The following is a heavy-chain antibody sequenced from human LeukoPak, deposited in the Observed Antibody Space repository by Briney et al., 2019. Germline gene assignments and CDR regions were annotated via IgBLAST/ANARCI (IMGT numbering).Heavy chain of an antibody. CDR3: SKYNSYDALDY. J-gene: IGHJ4*02. CDR1: GFTFSQAW. D-gene: IGHD1-1*01. Sequence: GGSLRLSCAGPGFTFSQAWMSWVRQAPGKGLEWLGLIKNKIDGGTTDYAVTVKGRFTISRDDSKNTLYLQMNSLKTGDTAVYYCSKYNSYDALDYWGQGTLVTVSS. CDR2: IKNKIDGGTT. V-gene: IGHV3-15*01.